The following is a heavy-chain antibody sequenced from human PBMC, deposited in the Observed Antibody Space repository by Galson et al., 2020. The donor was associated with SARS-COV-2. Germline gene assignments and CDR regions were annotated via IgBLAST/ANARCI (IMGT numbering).Heavy chain of an antibody. Sequence: SETLSLTCTVSGGSISSYYWSWIRQPPGKGLEWIGYIDYSGSTNYNPSLKSRVTISVDTSKNQFSLKLSSVTAADTAVYYCARSRDGYNIEGYFDYWGQGTLVTVSS. D-gene: IGHD5-12*01. CDR3: ARSRDGYNIEGYFDY. CDR1: GGSISSYY. CDR2: IDYSGST. J-gene: IGHJ4*02. V-gene: IGHV4-59*01.